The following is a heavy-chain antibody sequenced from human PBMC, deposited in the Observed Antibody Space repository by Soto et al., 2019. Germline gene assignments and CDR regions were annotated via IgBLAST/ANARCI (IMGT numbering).Heavy chain of an antibody. CDR1: GGTFSSYA. CDR2: IIPIFGTA. J-gene: IGHJ4*02. V-gene: IGHV1-69*01. CDR3: ARSSGYSSGWYGYYFDY. Sequence: QVQLVQSGAEVQKPGSSVKVSCKASGGTFSSYAISWVRQAPGQGLEWMGGIIPIFGTANYAQKFQGRVTITAEESTSKAYMELSSLRSEDTAVYYCARSSGYSSGWYGYYFDYWGQGTLVNVSS. D-gene: IGHD6-19*01.